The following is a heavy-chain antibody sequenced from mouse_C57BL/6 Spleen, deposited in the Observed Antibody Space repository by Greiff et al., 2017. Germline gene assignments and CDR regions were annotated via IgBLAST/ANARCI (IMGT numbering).Heavy chain of an antibody. J-gene: IGHJ2*01. CDR2: IYPGDGDT. Sequence: LQESGPELVKPGASVKLSCKASGYTFTSYDINWVKQRPGQGLEWIGWIYPGDGDTNYNGKFKGKATLTADKSSSTAYMQLSSLTSEDSAVYFCAGLDNWGQGATLTVSS. CDR1: GYTFTSYD. CDR3: AGLDN. V-gene: IGHV1S56*01. D-gene: IGHD3-1*01.